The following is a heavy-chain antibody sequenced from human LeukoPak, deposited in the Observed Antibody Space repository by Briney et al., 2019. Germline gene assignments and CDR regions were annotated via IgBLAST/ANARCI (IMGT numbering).Heavy chain of an antibody. Sequence: GGSLRLSCAASGFTFSSYAMSWVRQAPGKGLEWVSAISGSGGSTYYADSVKGRFTISRDNSKNTLYLQMNSLRAEATAVYYCAKDRGPERYSSSWPATFDYWGQGTLVTVSS. CDR3: AKDRGPERYSSSWPATFDY. D-gene: IGHD6-13*01. CDR1: GFTFSSYA. J-gene: IGHJ4*02. CDR2: ISGSGGST. V-gene: IGHV3-23*01.